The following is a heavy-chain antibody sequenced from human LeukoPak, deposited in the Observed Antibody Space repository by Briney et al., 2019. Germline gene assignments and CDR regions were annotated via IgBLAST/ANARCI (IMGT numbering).Heavy chain of an antibody. CDR3: ARNWAKTRMEWLLFDY. CDR2: ISSSSSTI. CDR1: GFTFSSYS. V-gene: IGHV3-48*01. Sequence: PGGSLRLSCAASGFTFSSYSMNWVRQAPGKGLEWVSYISSSSSTIYYADSVKGRFTISRDNSKNTLYLQMNSLRAGDTAVYYCARNWAKTRMEWLLFDYWGQGTLVTVSS. D-gene: IGHD3-3*01. J-gene: IGHJ4*02.